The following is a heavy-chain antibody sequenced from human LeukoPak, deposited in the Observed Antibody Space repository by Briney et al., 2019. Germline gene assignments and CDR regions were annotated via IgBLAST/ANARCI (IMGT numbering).Heavy chain of an antibody. CDR2: INHSGST. CDR1: GGSFSGYY. V-gene: IGHV4-34*01. J-gene: IGHJ4*02. D-gene: IGHD2-8*01. CDR3: ARGFWSGILNYYFDY. Sequence: SETLSLTCAVYGGSFSGYYWSWIRQPPGKGLEWIGEINHSGSTNYNPSLKSRVTISVDTSKNQFSLKLSSVTAADTAVYYCARGFWSGILNYYFDYWGQGTLVTVSS.